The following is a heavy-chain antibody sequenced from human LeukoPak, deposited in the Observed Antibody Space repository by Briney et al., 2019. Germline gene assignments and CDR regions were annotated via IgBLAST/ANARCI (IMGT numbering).Heavy chain of an antibody. D-gene: IGHD6-13*01. Sequence: GGSLRLSCAASAFTFSSYGMHWVRQAPGKGLEWVTVISYDGSNKYYADSVKGRFTISRDNSKNTLYLQMNSLRAEDTAVYYCAKDRGHIAATGRGMDVWGQGTTVTVSS. CDR3: AKDRGHIAATGRGMDV. CDR1: AFTFSSYG. CDR2: ISYDGSNK. J-gene: IGHJ6*02. V-gene: IGHV3-30*18.